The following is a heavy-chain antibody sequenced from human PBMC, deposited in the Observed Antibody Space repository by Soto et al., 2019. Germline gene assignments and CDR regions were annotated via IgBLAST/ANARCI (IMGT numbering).Heavy chain of an antibody. CDR1: GGTFSSYA. J-gene: IGHJ4*02. CDR2: IIPIFGTA. CDR3: ARGGRAAAALTRGYYFDY. Sequence: QVQLVQSGAEVKKPGSSVKVSCKASGGTFSSYAISWVRQAPGQGLEWMGGIIPIFGTANYAQKFQGRVTTTADESTSTAYMELSSLRSEDTAVYYCARGGRAAAALTRGYYFDYWGQGTLVTVSS. V-gene: IGHV1-69*12. D-gene: IGHD6-13*01.